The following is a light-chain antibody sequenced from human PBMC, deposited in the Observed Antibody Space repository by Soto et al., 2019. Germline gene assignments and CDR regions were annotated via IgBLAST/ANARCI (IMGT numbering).Light chain of an antibody. J-gene: IGKJ5*01. V-gene: IGKV3D-20*02. Sequence: ESVMTQSPGTLSLSPGERATLSCRASQSVSSRLAWYQQKPGQAPRLLISGASSRATGIPDRFSGSGSGTDFTLTISRLEPEDFAVYYCQQRNTWPPITFGQGTRLEIK. CDR3: QQRNTWPPIT. CDR1: QSVSSR. CDR2: GAS.